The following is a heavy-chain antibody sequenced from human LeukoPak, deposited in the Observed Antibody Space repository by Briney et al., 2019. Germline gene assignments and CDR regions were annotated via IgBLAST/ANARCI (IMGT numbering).Heavy chain of an antibody. V-gene: IGHV3-43*02. CDR3: AKDEGATTLGY. CDR2: ISGDGGST. Sequence: GGSLRLSCEASGFTFNTYLMSWVRQAPGKGLEWVSLISGDGGSTYYADSVKGRFTISRDNSKNSLYLQMNSLRTEDTALYYCAKDEGATTLGYWGQGTLVTVSS. D-gene: IGHD1-26*01. J-gene: IGHJ4*02. CDR1: GFTFNTYL.